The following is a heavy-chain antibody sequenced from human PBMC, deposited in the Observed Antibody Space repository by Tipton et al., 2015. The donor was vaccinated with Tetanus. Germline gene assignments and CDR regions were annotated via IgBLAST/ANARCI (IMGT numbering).Heavy chain of an antibody. CDR1: GFSLSTSGVG. D-gene: IGHD5-24*01. Sequence: LVKPTQTLTLTCTFSGFSLSTSGVGVGWIRQPPGKALEWLALIYWYDDKRYSPSLKSRLTITKDTSKNQVVLTMTNMDPVDTATYYCAHSQERWLQFFKLNWFDPWGQGTLVTVSS. CDR2: IYWYDDK. V-gene: IGHV2-5*01. J-gene: IGHJ5*02. CDR3: AHSQERWLQFFKLNWFDP.